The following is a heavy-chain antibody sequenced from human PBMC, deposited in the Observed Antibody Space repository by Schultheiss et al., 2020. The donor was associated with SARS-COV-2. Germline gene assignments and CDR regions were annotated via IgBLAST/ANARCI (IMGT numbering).Heavy chain of an antibody. CDR3: ACTACGEVAY. CDR2: INHSGST. CDR1: GGSISSYY. Sequence: SETLSLTCTVSGGSISSYYWSWIRQPPGKGLEWIGEINHSGSTNYNPSLKSRVTISVDTSKNQFSLKLSSVTAADTAVYYCACTACGEVAYWGQGTLVTVSS. J-gene: IGHJ4*02. D-gene: IGHD3-10*01. V-gene: IGHV4-34*01.